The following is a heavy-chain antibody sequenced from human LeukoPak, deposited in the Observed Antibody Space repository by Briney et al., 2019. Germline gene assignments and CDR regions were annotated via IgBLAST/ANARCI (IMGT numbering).Heavy chain of an antibody. D-gene: IGHD3-22*01. CDR2: INPSGGST. J-gene: IGHJ4*02. CDR1: GYTFTSYY. Sequence: ASVKVSCEASGYTFTSYYMHWVRQAPGQGLEWMGIINPSGGSTSYAQKFQGRVTMTRDTSTSTVYMELSSLRSEDTAVYYCASAYYYDSSGYHPFDYWGQGTLVTVSS. V-gene: IGHV1-46*01. CDR3: ASAYYYDSSGYHPFDY.